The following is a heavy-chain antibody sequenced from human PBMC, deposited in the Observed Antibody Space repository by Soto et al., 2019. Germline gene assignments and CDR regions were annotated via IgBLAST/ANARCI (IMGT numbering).Heavy chain of an antibody. CDR3: WGIRHFDIGTGYSPDYGMDV. D-gene: IGHD3-9*01. J-gene: IGHJ6*02. CDR1: GYSFTSYW. V-gene: IGHV5-51*01. Sequence: GESLKISCQGSGYSFTSYWIGWVRQMPGKGLEWMRIIYPGDSDTRYSPSFQGQVTISADKSISTAYLQWSSLKASDTAMYYCWGIRHFDIGTGYSPDYGMDVWGQGTTVTVSS. CDR2: IYPGDSDT.